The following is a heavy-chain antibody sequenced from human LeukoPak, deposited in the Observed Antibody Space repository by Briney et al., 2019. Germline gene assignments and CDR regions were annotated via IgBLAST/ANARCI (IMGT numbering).Heavy chain of an antibody. CDR3: ARSSIAAAGTDY. Sequence: GGSLRLSCAASGFTFSSYWMSCVRQAPGKGLEGVANIKQDGSEKYYVDSVKGRFTISRDNSKNTLYLQMNSLRAEDTAVYYCARSSIAAAGTDYWGQGTLVTVSS. D-gene: IGHD6-13*01. CDR1: GFTFSSYW. V-gene: IGHV3-7*03. CDR2: IKQDGSEK. J-gene: IGHJ4*02.